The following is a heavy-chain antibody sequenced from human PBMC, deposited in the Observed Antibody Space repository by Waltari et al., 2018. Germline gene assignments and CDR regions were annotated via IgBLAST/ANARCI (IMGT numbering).Heavy chain of an antibody. CDR3: AKVVLTPYYFYYGMDV. Sequence: QPGGSLRVSCAASGFSFNDYAMSWVRQAPGKGLEWVSSIVGGGDNTYYADSVKGRFTISRDNSKNTVFLQMNSLRAEDTAVYFCAKVVLTPYYFYYGMDVWGQGTTVTVPS. D-gene: IGHD2-21*02. J-gene: IGHJ6*02. CDR2: IVGGGDNT. V-gene: IGHV3-23*01. CDR1: GFSFNDYA.